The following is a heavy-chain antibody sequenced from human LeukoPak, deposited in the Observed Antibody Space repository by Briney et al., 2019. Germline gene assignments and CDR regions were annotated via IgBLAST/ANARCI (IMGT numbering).Heavy chain of an antibody. CDR2: IWHDGSNK. CDR3: AKDGDAYTEFYYYYMDV. D-gene: IGHD5-24*01. V-gene: IGHV3-33*06. CDR1: GFTFSDYG. Sequence: GRSLRLSCAASGFTFSDYGLHWVRQAPGKGLEGGALIWHDGSNKYYADSVMGRFTISRDNSKNTVYLQMNSLSAEDTAMYYCAKDGDAYTEFYYYYMDVWGNGTTVTVSS. J-gene: IGHJ6*03.